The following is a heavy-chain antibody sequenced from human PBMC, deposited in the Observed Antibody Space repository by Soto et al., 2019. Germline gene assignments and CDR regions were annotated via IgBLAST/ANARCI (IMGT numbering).Heavy chain of an antibody. CDR2: IYTSGST. Sequence: SDTLSLTCTVSGGSISSSYWSWIRQPAGEGLEWIGRIYTSGSTNYNPSLKSRITMSIDTSKNQFSLKLTSVTAADTAVYYCARRVGGYFDFWGQGILVTVSS. J-gene: IGHJ4*02. V-gene: IGHV4-4*07. CDR1: GGSISSSY. CDR3: ARRVGGYFDF.